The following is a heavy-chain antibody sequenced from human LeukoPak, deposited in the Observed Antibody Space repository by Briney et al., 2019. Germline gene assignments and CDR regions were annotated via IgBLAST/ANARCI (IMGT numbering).Heavy chain of an antibody. V-gene: IGHV4-30-4*08. D-gene: IGHD3-22*01. CDR1: GVSISSGDYY. Sequence: SETLSLTCTVSGVSISSGDYYWSWIRQPPGKGLEWIGYIYYSGSTYYNPSLKSRVTISVDTSKNQFSLKLSSVTAADTAVYYCASSRRYYYDSSGYYAFDIWGQGTMVTVSS. CDR3: ASSRRYYYDSSGYYAFDI. J-gene: IGHJ3*02. CDR2: IYYSGST.